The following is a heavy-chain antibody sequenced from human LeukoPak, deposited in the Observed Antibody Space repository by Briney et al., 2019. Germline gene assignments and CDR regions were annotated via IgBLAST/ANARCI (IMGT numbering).Heavy chain of an antibody. CDR1: GFTFSSYA. CDR2: ISYDGSNK. V-gene: IGHV3-30-3*01. CDR3: ARDPNLIGYYATLDY. J-gene: IGHJ4*02. D-gene: IGHD3-22*01. Sequence: GGSLRLSCAASGFTFSSYAMYWVRQAPGKGLEWVAVISYDGSNKYYADSVKGRFTISRDNSKNTLYLQMNSLRAEDTAVYYCARDPNLIGYYATLDYWGQGTLVTVSS.